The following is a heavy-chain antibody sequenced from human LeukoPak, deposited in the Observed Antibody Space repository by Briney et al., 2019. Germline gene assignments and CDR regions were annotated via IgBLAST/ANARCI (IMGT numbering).Heavy chain of an antibody. V-gene: IGHV3-11*06. CDR3: ARDRPAGTAASYYYYGMDV. CDR1: GFTFSDYH. CDR2: ISSSSSYT. D-gene: IGHD2-2*01. Sequence: PGGSLRLSCAASGFTFSDYHMSWIRQAPGKGLEWVSYISSSSSYTNYADSVKGRFTISRDNAKNSLYLQMNSLRAEDTAVYYCARDRPAGTAASYYYYGMDVWGKGTTVTVSS. J-gene: IGHJ6*04.